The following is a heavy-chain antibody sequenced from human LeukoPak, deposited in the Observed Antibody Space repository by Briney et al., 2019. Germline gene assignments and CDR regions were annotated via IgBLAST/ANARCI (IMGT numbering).Heavy chain of an antibody. J-gene: IGHJ4*02. CDR2: INYSGST. Sequence: SSETLSLTCTVSGGSISSSRYYWGWIRQPPGKGLEWIGNINYSGSTYYSPSLKGRVTISVDTSKNQFSLKLSSVTAADTAVYYCAREATDPYGDYAVGYWGQGTLVTVSS. CDR3: AREATDPYGDYAVGY. V-gene: IGHV4-39*07. D-gene: IGHD4-17*01. CDR1: GGSISSSRYY.